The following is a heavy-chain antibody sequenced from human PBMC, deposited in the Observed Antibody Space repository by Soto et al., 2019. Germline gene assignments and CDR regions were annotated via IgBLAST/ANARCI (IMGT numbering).Heavy chain of an antibody. CDR2: IWYDGSNK. Sequence: PGGSLRLSCAASGFTFSSYGMHWVRQAPGKGLEWVAVIWYDGSNKYYADSVKGRFTISRDNSKNTLYLQMNSLRAEDTAVYYCARGSLQLGYGMDVWGQGTTVTVSS. V-gene: IGHV3-33*01. CDR3: ARGSLQLGYGMDV. J-gene: IGHJ6*02. CDR1: GFTFSSYG. D-gene: IGHD5-18*01.